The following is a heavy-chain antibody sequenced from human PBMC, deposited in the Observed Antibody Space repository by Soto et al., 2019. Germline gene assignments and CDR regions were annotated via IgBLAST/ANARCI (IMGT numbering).Heavy chain of an antibody. Sequence: SETLSLTCTVSGGSISSYYWSWIRQPPGKGLEWIGYIYYSGSTNYNPSLKSRVTISVDTSKNQFSLKLSSVTAADPAVYYCARAYGSYADYWGQGVLV. CDR2: IYYSGST. V-gene: IGHV4-59*01. CDR3: ARAYGSYADY. CDR1: GGSISSYY. J-gene: IGHJ4*02. D-gene: IGHD2-15*01.